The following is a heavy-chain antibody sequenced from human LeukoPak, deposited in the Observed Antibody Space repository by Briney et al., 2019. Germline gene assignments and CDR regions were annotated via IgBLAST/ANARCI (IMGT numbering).Heavy chain of an antibody. D-gene: IGHD6-13*01. Sequence: GGSLRLSCAASGFTFSTYEMNWVRQAPGKGLEWLSYITSSGSGVHYADSVKGRFTISRDNAENSLYLQMNSLRADDTAVYYCARTPSSNSSWHWGRGTLVTVSS. CDR3: ARTPSSNSSWH. J-gene: IGHJ4*02. V-gene: IGHV3-48*03. CDR1: GFTFSTYE. CDR2: ITSSGSGV.